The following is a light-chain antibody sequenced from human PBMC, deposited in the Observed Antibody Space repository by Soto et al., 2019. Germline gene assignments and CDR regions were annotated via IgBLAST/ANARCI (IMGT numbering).Light chain of an antibody. CDR1: QSVRGSY. V-gene: IGKV3-20*01. CDR2: GAS. J-gene: IGKJ4*01. CDR3: QQFDSSLT. Sequence: EIVLTQSPGTLSLSPGERGTLSCMASQSVRGSYLAGYQQKPGQAPRLLIYGASSRATDIPDRFSGSGSGTDFTLNISRLEPEDFAVYYCQQFDSSLTFGGGTKVDSK.